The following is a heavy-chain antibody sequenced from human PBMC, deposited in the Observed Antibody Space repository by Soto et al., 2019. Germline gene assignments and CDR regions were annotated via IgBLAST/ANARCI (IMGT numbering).Heavy chain of an antibody. Sequence: RLSCAASGFTVSSNYMSWVRQAPGKGLEWVSAIYSGGSTYYADSVRGRFTISRDNSKNTLYLQMKSLRAEDTAVYYCARDPPATRHGMDVWGQGTTVTVSS. J-gene: IGHJ6*02. CDR3: ARDPPATRHGMDV. CDR1: GFTVSSNY. V-gene: IGHV3-53*01. CDR2: IYSGGST.